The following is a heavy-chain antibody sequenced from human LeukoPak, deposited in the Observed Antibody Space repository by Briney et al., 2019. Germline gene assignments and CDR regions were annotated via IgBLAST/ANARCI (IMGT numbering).Heavy chain of an antibody. D-gene: IGHD3-22*01. CDR1: GFTFSDYD. CDR3: AKAIDYYDSSGYSFDY. Sequence: GGSLRLSCAASGFTFSDYDMNWVRQAPGKGLEWVSLISGDGGSTYYADSVKGRFTISRDNSKNSLYLQMNSLRTEDTALYYCAKAIDYYDSSGYSFDYWGQGTMVTVSS. J-gene: IGHJ3*01. V-gene: IGHV3-43*02. CDR2: ISGDGGST.